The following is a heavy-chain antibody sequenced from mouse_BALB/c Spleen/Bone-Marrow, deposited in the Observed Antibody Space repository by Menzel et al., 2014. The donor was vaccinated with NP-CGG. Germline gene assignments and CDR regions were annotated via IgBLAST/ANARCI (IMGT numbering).Heavy chain of an antibody. D-gene: IGHD2-10*02. CDR2: IDPANGNT. V-gene: IGHV14-3*02. CDR1: GFNTKDTY. CDR3: TRGYGNYALYYYAMDY. J-gene: IGHJ4*01. Sequence: VQLQQSGAELVKPGASVKLSCTASGFNTKDTYMHWVKQRPEQGLEWIGRIDPANGNTKYDPKFQGKATITADTSSNTAYLQLSSLTSEDTAVYYCTRGYGNYALYYYAMDYWGQGTSVTVSS.